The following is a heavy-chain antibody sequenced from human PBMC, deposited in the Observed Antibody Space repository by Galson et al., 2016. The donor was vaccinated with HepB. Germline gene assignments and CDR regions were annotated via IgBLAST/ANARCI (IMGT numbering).Heavy chain of an antibody. J-gene: IGHJ4*02. CDR3: ARVVDKSPGGWNFVDS. CDR1: GFKFSNYA. CDR2: IWFATGHQ. D-gene: IGHD6-19*01. V-gene: IGHV3-33*08. Sequence: SLRLSCAASGFKFSNYAMSWVRQAPGKGLEWVAVIWFATGHQYYADSAKGRFTISRDTSNNTLSLQMTGLRVEDTAVYYCARVVDKSPGGWNFVDSWGQGALVAVSS.